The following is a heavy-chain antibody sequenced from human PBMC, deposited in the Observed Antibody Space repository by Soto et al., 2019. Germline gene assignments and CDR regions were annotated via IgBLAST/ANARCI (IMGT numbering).Heavy chain of an antibody. V-gene: IGHV4-31*03. J-gene: IGHJ6*02. CDR2: IYYSGST. CDR3: ARADYYDSSGYYRAPPPNYYYGMGV. D-gene: IGHD3-22*01. CDR1: GGSISSGGYY. Sequence: SEPLSLTCTVSGGSISSGGYYWSWIRQHPGKGLEWIGYIYYSGSTYYNPSLKSRVTISVDTSKNQFSLKLSAVTAADTAVYYCARADYYDSSGYYRAPPPNYYYGMGVWGQGTTVTVSS.